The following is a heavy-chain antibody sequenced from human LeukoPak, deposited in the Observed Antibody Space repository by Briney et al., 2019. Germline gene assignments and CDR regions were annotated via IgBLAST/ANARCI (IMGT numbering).Heavy chain of an antibody. Sequence: GGSLRLSCAASGFTFDDYGRSWVRQAPGKGLEWVSGINWNGDSTNYADSVKGRFTISRDNAKNSLYLQMNSLRAEDTALYYCARGGHYSSSFSHYYYHMDVWGKGTTVTVSS. J-gene: IGHJ6*03. CDR1: GFTFDDYG. D-gene: IGHD6-6*01. V-gene: IGHV3-20*04. CDR3: ARGGHYSSSFSHYYYHMDV. CDR2: INWNGDST.